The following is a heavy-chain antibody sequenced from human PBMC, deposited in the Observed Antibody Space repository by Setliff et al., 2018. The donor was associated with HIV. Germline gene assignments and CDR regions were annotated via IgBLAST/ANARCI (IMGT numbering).Heavy chain of an antibody. CDR1: GYTFTAYY. J-gene: IGHJ5*01. CDR2: INLSSGGT. D-gene: IGHD5-12*01. Sequence: ASVKVSCKTSGYTFTAYYMHWVRQAAGQGLEWMGRINLSSGGTDYAQKFQGRVTMTSDTSTYTVYMELSGLTSDDTAFYYCASDAVSGYDWKWFDSWGQGTLVTVSS. CDR3: ASDAVSGYDWKWFDS. V-gene: IGHV1-2*06.